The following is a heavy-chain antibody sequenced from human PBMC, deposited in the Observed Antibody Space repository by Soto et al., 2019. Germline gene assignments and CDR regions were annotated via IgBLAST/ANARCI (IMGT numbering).Heavy chain of an antibody. V-gene: IGHV1-2*02. CDR3: ARAGRGSYYYYYGMDV. D-gene: IGHD1-26*01. Sequence: ASVKVSCKASGYTFTGYYMHWVRQAPGQGLEWMGWINPNSGGTNYAQKFQGRVTMTRDTSISTAYMELSRLRSDDTAVYYCARAGRGSYYYYYGMDVWGQGTTVTVS. CDR2: INPNSGGT. CDR1: GYTFTGYY. J-gene: IGHJ6*02.